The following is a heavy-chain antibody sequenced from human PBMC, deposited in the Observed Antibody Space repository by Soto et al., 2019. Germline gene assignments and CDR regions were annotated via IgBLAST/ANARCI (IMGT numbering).Heavy chain of an antibody. D-gene: IGHD3-10*01. CDR2: ISYDGSNK. CDR1: GFTFSSYG. CDR3: AKDLPPGSGSYPFDY. Sequence: QVQLVESGGGVVQPGRSLRLSCAASGFTFSSYGMHWVRQAPGKGLEWVAVISYDGSNKYYADSVKGRFTISRDNSKNTLYLQMNSLRAEDTAVYYCAKDLPPGSGSYPFDYWGQGTLVTVSS. J-gene: IGHJ4*02. V-gene: IGHV3-30*18.